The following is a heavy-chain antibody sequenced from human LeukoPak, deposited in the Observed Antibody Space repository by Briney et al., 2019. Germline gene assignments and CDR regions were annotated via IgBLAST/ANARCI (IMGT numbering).Heavy chain of an antibody. J-gene: IGHJ4*02. Sequence: GGSLRLSCAASGFTFKSESMDWVRHAPEKGLVWVSRIIGDGGLTHYAGSGRGRFTLSRDNAKNMLYLQMHSLRVEDTAFYFCVRDGHNWNFDYWGQGSLVTVSS. CDR2: IIGDGGLT. V-gene: IGHV3-74*01. CDR3: VRDGHNWNFDY. CDR1: GFTFKSES. D-gene: IGHD1-20*01.